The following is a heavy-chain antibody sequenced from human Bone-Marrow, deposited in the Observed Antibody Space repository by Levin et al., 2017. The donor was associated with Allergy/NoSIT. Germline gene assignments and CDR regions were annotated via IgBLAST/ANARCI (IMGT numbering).Heavy chain of an antibody. CDR1: GFTFSSYA. CDR3: AKEPGEGWGSGWFRIYFDY. V-gene: IGHV3-23*01. CDR2: ISGSGGST. Sequence: LSLPCAASGFTFSSYAMSWVRQAPGKGLEWVSAISGSGGSTYYADSVKGRFTISRDNSKNTLYLQMNSLRAEDTAVYYCAKEPGEGWGSGWFRIYFDYWGQGTLVTVSS. D-gene: IGHD6-19*01. J-gene: IGHJ4*02.